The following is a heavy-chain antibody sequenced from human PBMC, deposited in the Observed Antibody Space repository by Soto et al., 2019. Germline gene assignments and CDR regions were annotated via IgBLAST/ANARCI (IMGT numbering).Heavy chain of an antibody. CDR1: GGSISGGGYY. V-gene: IGHV4-31*03. CDR2: IYYSGST. J-gene: IGHJ5*02. D-gene: IGHD3-10*01. Sequence: ASETLSLTCTVSGGSISGGGYYWSWIRQHPGKGLEWIGYIYYSGSTYYNPSLKSRVTISVDTSKNQFSLKLSSVTAADTAVYYCARDLHQLLWFGELTAWFDPWGQGTLVTVSS. CDR3: ARDLHQLLWFGELTAWFDP.